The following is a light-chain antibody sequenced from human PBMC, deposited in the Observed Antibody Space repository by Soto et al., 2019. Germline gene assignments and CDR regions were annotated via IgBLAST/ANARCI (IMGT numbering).Light chain of an antibody. CDR1: QRVSSSY. J-gene: IGKJ5*01. Sequence: EIVLTQSPGTLSLSPVERATLSCMSSQRVSSSYLAWYQQKPGQAPRLLIYGASSRATGIPERFSGSGSGTDFTLTISRLEPEDFAVYYCQQYGSSLITFGQGTRLEIK. CDR3: QQYGSSLIT. CDR2: GAS. V-gene: IGKV3-20*01.